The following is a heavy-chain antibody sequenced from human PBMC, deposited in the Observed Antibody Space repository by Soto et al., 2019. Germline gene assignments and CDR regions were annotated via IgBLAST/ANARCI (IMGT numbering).Heavy chain of an antibody. V-gene: IGHV3-23*01. J-gene: IGHJ5*02. CDR2: ISGSGGST. CDR3: AKDRSGDTGGRVRFDP. CDR1: GFTFSSYA. Sequence: PGGSLRLSCAASGFTFSSYAMSWVRQAPGKGLEWVSAISGSGGSTYYADSVKGRFTISRDNSKNTLYLQMNSLRAEDTAVYFCAKDRSGDTGGRVRFDPWGQGTLVTVSS. D-gene: IGHD2-21*02.